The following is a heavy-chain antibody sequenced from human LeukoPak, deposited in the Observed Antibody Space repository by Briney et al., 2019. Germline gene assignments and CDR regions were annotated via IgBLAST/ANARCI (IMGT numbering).Heavy chain of an antibody. J-gene: IGHJ4*02. Sequence: GGSLRLSCAASGFTFSSYGMHWVRQAPGKGLEWVAVIWYDGSNKYYADSAQGRFTISRDNSKNTLYLQMNSLRAEDTAVYYCARDSYGFDYWGQGTLVTVSS. CDR1: GFTFSSYG. CDR3: ARDSYGFDY. CDR2: IWYDGSNK. V-gene: IGHV3-33*01. D-gene: IGHD4-17*01.